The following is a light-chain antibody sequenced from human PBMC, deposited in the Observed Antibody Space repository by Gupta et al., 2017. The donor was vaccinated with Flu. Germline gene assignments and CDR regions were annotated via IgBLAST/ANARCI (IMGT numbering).Light chain of an antibody. CDR3: PSYESSKSLAVV. CDR1: STVIGEYNY. Sequence: TISCTGSSTVIGEYNYVPWYQHLPGKAPKLISYDNMNRPSGVPDRFFGSKSCTSASLTISGLQAEDEADYYCPSYESSKSLAVVFGGGTKLTVL. V-gene: IGLV1-40*01. J-gene: IGLJ2*01. CDR2: DNM.